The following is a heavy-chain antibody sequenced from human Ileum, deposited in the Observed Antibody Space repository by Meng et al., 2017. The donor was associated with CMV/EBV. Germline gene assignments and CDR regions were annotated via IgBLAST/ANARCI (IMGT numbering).Heavy chain of an antibody. CDR1: GDSIGGYH. V-gene: IGHV4-4*07. D-gene: IGHD3-10*01. Sequence: ESGPGLVKPSETLSLTCIVSGDSIGGYHWTWIRKPAGKGLEWIGRLRTSGTTDHNPSLKSRVTLSIDTSKNQFSLKLNSVAAADTAVYYCGRAGARGVPVDMWGQGTLVTVPS. CDR3: GRAGARGVPVDM. J-gene: IGHJ4*02. CDR2: LRTSGTT.